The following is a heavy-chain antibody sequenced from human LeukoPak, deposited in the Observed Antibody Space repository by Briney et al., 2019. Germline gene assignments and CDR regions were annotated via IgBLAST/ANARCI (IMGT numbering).Heavy chain of an antibody. V-gene: IGHV4-34*01. J-gene: IGHJ1*01. Sequence: SETLSLTCTVSGGSISGYYWSWIRQPPGKGLEWIGEINHSGSTNYNPSLKSRVTISVDTSKNQFSLKLSSVTAADTAVYYCARGSRYPTIGYFQHWGQGTLVTVSS. D-gene: IGHD1-1*01. CDR2: INHSGST. CDR3: ARGSRYPTIGYFQH. CDR1: GGSISGYY.